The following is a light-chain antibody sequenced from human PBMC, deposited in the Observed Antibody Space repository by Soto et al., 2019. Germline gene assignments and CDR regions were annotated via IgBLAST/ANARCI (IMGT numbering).Light chain of an antibody. J-gene: IGLJ3*02. CDR2: EVN. Sequence: QSARTNPPSASGSPGQSFTFPSTETTTNVGGYEYVSWYQQHPGKAPKLMIFEVNKRPSGVPNRFSGSKSGNTASLTVSGLQSEDEASYYCSSFAGANIWVFGGGTKLTVL. V-gene: IGLV2-8*01. CDR3: SSFAGANIWV. CDR1: TTNVGGYEY.